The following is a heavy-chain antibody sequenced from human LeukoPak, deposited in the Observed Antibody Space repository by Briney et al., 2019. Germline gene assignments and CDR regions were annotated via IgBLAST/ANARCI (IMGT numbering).Heavy chain of an antibody. CDR3: ACLTTADAFDI. V-gene: IGHV4-59*01. J-gene: IGHJ3*02. CDR1: GGSISTYS. CDR2: IYDSGST. D-gene: IGHD3-22*01. Sequence: SETLSLTCSVSGGSISTYSWSWIRQPPGKGLEWIGYIYDSGSTNYNPSLKSRVTISVDTSKNQFSLKLSSVTAADTAVYYCACLTTADAFDIRGQGTMVTVSS.